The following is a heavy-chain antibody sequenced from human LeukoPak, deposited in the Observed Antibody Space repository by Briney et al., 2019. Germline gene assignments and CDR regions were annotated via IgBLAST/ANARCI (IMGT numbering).Heavy chain of an antibody. Sequence: SGPTLVNPPQTLTLTCTFSGFSLSTSGVGVGWIRQPPGKALEWLALIYWNDDKRYSPSLKSRLTITKDTSKNQVVLTMTNMDPVDTATYYCARRYQLLYYFDYWGQGTLVTVSS. D-gene: IGHD2-2*02. CDR2: IYWNDDK. CDR3: ARRYQLLYYFDY. J-gene: IGHJ4*02. V-gene: IGHV2-5*01. CDR1: GFSLSTSGVG.